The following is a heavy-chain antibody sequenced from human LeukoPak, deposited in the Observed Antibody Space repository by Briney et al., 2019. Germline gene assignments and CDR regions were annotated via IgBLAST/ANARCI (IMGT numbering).Heavy chain of an antibody. Sequence: GGSLRLSCAASGFTFSNTWMSWVRQAPGKGLEWVANINEDGSEQYYVDSVKGRPTISRDNAKNSLYLQMNTLRAEDTAIYHCARAVDAGTVDYWGQGTLVTVSS. V-gene: IGHV3-7*01. D-gene: IGHD3-9*01. CDR3: ARAVDAGTVDY. J-gene: IGHJ4*02. CDR1: GFTFSNTW. CDR2: INEDGSEQ.